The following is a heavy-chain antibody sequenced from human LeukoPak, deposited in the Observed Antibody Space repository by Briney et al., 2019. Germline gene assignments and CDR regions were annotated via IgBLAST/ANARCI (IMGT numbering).Heavy chain of an antibody. CDR1: GFTFSSYA. CDR3: AELKQWQPQRYFFEY. V-gene: IGHV3-23*01. J-gene: IGHJ4*02. D-gene: IGHD6-19*01. Sequence: PGGSLRLSCAASGFTFSSYAMSWVRQAPGKGLEWVSTFSGTSSTSYADVVKGRVTISRDNSKNTLYLQMNSVRAEDTAVYYCAELKQWQPQRYFFEYWGQGALVTVAS. CDR2: FSGTSST.